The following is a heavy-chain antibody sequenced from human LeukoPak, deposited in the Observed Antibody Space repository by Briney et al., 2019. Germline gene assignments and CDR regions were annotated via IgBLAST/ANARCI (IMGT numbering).Heavy chain of an antibody. V-gene: IGHV3-11*01. CDR1: GFTFSDYY. J-gene: IGHJ5*02. CDR3: ARDFRVVRGVIITDNWFDP. D-gene: IGHD3-10*01. Sequence: GGSLRLSCAASGFTFSDYYMSWIRQAPGKGLEWVSYISSIGSTIYYADSVKGRFTISRDNAKNSLYLQMNSLRAEDTAVYYCARDFRVVRGVIITDNWFDPWGQGTLVAVSS. CDR2: ISSIGSTI.